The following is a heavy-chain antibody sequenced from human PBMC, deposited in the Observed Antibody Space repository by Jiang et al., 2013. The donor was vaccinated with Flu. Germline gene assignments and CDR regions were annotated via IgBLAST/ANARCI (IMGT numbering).Heavy chain of an antibody. D-gene: IGHD6-13*01. Sequence: SGAEVKKPGASVKVSCKVSGYTLTELSMHWVRQAPGKGLEWMGGFDPEDGETIYAQKFQGRVTMTEDTSTDTAYMELSSLRSEDTAVYYCATAGELGSIAAAGTPSEYFQHWARAPWSPSPQ. V-gene: IGHV1-24*01. J-gene: IGHJ1*01. CDR2: FDPEDGET. CDR3: ATAGELGSIAAAGTPSEYFQH. CDR1: GYTLTELS.